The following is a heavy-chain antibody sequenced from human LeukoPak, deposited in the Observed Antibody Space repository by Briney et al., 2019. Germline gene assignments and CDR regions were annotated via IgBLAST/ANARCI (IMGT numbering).Heavy chain of an antibody. J-gene: IGHJ3*02. CDR3: ARRGGSNGWGAFDI. Sequence: PGGSLRHSCVGSGFTFRNHAMNWVRLAPGKGLEWISTSGGGGRDTYYGDSVKGRFTISRDNSKNILYLQMNSLNGADTALYYCARRGGSNGWGAFDIWGQGTMVTVSS. CDR1: GFTFRNHA. D-gene: IGHD6-19*01. CDR2: SGGGGRDT. V-gene: IGHV3-23*01.